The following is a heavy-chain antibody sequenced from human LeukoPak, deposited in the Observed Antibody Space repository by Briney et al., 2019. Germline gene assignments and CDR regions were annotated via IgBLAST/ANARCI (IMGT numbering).Heavy chain of an antibody. CDR2: ITPSGGSA. V-gene: IGHV1-46*01. CDR3: ARVSQDSRGYKHVFDY. Sequence: GASVKVSCKASGYTFTGYYIHWVRQAPGQGLEWMGIITPSGGSATYAQTFQGRVTMTRDTSTSTVYMELSSLRFEDTAVYFCARVSQDSRGYKHVFDYWGQGTLVTVSS. CDR1: GYTFTGYY. J-gene: IGHJ4*02. D-gene: IGHD3-22*01.